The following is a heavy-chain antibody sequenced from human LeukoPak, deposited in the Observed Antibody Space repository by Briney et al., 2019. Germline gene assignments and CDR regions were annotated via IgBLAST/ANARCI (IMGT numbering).Heavy chain of an antibody. CDR3: TTDHTYYDILTGYR. D-gene: IGHD3-9*01. CDR2: IKSKTDGGTT. CDR1: GFTFSNAW. Sequence: PGGSLRLSCAASGFTFSNAWMNWVRQAPGKGLEWVGRIKSKTDGGTTDYAAPVKGRFTISRDDSKNTQYLQMNSLKTEDTAVYYCTTDHTYYDILTGYRWGQGTLVTVSS. V-gene: IGHV3-15*07. J-gene: IGHJ5*02.